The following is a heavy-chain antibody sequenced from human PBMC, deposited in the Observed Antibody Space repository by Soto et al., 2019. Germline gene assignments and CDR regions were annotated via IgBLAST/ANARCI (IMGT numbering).Heavy chain of an antibody. CDR3: AQAKRLIATSHFDS. CDR2: LSWNSGSI. J-gene: IGHJ4*02. Sequence: EVQLVESGGGLVQPGRSLRLTCAASGFTFENYAMHWVRQAPGKGLEWVSGLSWNSGSIGYADSGKGRFTISRDNAKKSLYLQMNDMTPADTALYYGAQAKRLIATSHFDSWGQGTLVTVSS. CDR1: GFTFENYA. V-gene: IGHV3-9*01. D-gene: IGHD3-16*02.